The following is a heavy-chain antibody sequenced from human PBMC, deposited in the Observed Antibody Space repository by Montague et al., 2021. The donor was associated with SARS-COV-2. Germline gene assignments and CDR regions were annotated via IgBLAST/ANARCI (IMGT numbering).Heavy chain of an antibody. CDR1: GDSINNVNYY. J-gene: IGHJ3*02. Sequence: TLSLTCSVFGDSINNVNYYWNWIRQSAGKGLEWIGRIYTSGSTNYDPSLKSRVTMSVDTSKNQFSLKLSSVTAADTAVYYCARGALFYDSSGYYSDAFDIWGQGTMVTVSS. CDR2: IYTSGST. CDR3: ARGALFYDSSGYYSDAFDI. D-gene: IGHD3-22*01. V-gene: IGHV4-61*02.